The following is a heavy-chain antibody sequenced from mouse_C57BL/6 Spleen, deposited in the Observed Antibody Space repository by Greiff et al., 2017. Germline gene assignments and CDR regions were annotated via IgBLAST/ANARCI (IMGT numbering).Heavy chain of an antibody. V-gene: IGHV5-9-1*02. CDR3: TRGNYCGSPWYFDV. J-gene: IGHJ1*03. CDR1: GFTFSSYA. D-gene: IGHD1-1*01. CDR2: ISSGGDYI. Sequence: EVKLVESGEGLVKPGGSLKLSCAASGFTFSSYAMSWVRQTPEKRLEWVAYISSGGDYIYYADTVKGRFNISRDNARNTLYLKMYSLKSEDTAMYYCTRGNYCGSPWYFDVWGTGTTVTVSS.